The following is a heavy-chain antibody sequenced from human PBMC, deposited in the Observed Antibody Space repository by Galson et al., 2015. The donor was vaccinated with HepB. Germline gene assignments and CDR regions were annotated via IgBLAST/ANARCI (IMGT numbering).Heavy chain of an antibody. CDR2: IIPIFGTA. D-gene: IGHD3-10*01. V-gene: IGHV1-69*13. CDR3: ARGVRGVIIWGWFDP. J-gene: IGHJ5*02. CDR1: GGTFSSYA. Sequence: SVKVSCKASGGTFSSYAISWVRQAPGQGLEWMGGIIPIFGTANYAQKFQGRVTITADESTSTAYMELSSLRSEDTAVYYCARGVRGVIIWGWFDPWGQGTLVTVSS.